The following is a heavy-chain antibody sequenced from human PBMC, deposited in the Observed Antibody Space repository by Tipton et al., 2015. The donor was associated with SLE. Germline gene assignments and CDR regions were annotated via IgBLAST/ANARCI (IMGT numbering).Heavy chain of an antibody. D-gene: IGHD2-15*01. CDR1: SYSISSGYY. CDR2: IYRSGST. CDR3: ARHGRLGGGLGP. J-gene: IGHJ5*02. Sequence: LRLSCSVSSYSISSGYYWGWIRQPPGKGLEWIGSIYRSGSTHYNSSLKSRVTISIDTSKNEFSLNVSSMTAADTAVYYCARHGRLGGGLGPWGQGTRVTVSS. V-gene: IGHV4-38-2*01.